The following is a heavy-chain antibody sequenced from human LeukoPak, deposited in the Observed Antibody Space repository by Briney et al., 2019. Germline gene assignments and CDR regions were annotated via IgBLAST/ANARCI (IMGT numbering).Heavy chain of an antibody. J-gene: IGHJ4*02. Sequence: SDTLSLTCTVSGDSISSYYWSSIRQPPGKGLEWIGYIYHSGSTNYNPSLKSRVTISADTSKDQFSLKLASVTAADTAVYYCATGYSSTWYYFDYWGQGTLVTVSS. CDR3: ATGYSSTWYYFDY. CDR1: GDSISSYY. D-gene: IGHD6-13*01. CDR2: IYHSGST. V-gene: IGHV4-59*07.